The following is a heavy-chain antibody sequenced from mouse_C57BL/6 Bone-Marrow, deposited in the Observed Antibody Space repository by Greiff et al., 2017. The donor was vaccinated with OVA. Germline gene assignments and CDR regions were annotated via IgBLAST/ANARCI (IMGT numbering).Heavy chain of an antibody. Sequence: EVKVVESEGGLVQPGSSMKLSCTASGFTFSDYYMAWVRQVPEKGLEWVANINYDGSSTYYLDSLKSRFIISRDNAKNILYLQMSSLKSEDTATYYCAREGGVFDYWGQGTTLTVSS. J-gene: IGHJ2*01. V-gene: IGHV5-16*01. CDR1: GFTFSDYY. CDR3: AREGGVFDY. CDR2: INYDGSST.